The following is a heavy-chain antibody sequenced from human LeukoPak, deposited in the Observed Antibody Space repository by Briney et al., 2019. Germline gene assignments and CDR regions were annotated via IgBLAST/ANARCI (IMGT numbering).Heavy chain of an antibody. CDR2: ILYIGST. V-gene: IGHV4-59*01. Sequence: SETLCLTCTVSGGSINNNHSSCIPHPPRKRLEWIGSILYIGSTKNNPSLHSLVTISLDTSNNQFSLMLTSVTAADTAVYYCVRGARPDYVYSYMDVWGKGTTVTVSS. CDR3: VRGARPDYVYSYMDV. D-gene: IGHD3-10*02. CDR1: GGSINNNH. J-gene: IGHJ6*03.